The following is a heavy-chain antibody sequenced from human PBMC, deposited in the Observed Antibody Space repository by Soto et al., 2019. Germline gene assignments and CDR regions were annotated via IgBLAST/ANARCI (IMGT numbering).Heavy chain of an antibody. Sequence: EVQLVESGGGLVQPGGSLRLSCAASGFTFSSYSMNWVRQAPGKGLEWVSYISSSSSTIYYADSVKGRFTISRDNAKNSLYLQMNSLRDEDTAVYYCARDRDYSNYRETETRRHWGQGTLVTVSS. V-gene: IGHV3-48*02. CDR2: ISSSSSTI. CDR3: ARDRDYSNYRETETRRH. J-gene: IGHJ4*02. CDR1: GFTFSSYS. D-gene: IGHD4-4*01.